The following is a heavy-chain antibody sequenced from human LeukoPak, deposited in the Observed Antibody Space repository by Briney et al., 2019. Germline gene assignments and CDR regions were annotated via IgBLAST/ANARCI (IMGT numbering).Heavy chain of an antibody. J-gene: IGHJ4*02. CDR2: INHSGST. CDR3: ARDHRWRGPFDY. CDR1: GGSFSGYY. D-gene: IGHD3-3*01. V-gene: IGHV4-34*01. Sequence: SETLSLTCAVYGGSFSGYYWSWIRQPPGKGPEWIGEINHSGSTNYNPSLKSRVTISVDTSKNQFSLKLSSVTAADTAVYYCARDHRWRGPFDYWGQGTLVTVSS.